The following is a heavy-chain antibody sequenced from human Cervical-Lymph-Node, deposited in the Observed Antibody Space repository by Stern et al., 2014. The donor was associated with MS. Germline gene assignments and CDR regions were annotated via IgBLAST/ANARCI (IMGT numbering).Heavy chain of an antibody. D-gene: IGHD6-13*01. CDR1: GFSFSRYA. J-gene: IGHJ4*02. CDR3: ASAYSSSHYYFDY. CDR2: IWYDGSNP. Sequence: QVQLVEYGGGVVQPGRSLRLSWAASGFSFSRYAMHWVRQAPGKGLEQVALIWYDGSNPYYADSVTGRFTIPRDNFKNALYLQMNSLRAEDTAVYYCASAYSSSHYYFDYWGQGTLVTVSS. V-gene: IGHV3-33*01.